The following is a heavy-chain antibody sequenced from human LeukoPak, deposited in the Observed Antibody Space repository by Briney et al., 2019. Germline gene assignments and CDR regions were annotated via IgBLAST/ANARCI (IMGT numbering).Heavy chain of an antibody. J-gene: IGHJ3*02. CDR3: ARDRGSGSYPLDAFDI. V-gene: IGHV3-11*04. CDR1: GFTFSDYY. D-gene: IGHD3-10*01. Sequence: GGSLRLSCAASGFTFSDYYMSWIRQAPGKGLEWISYISTSGTTIYYADSVKGRFTISRDNAKNSLYLQMNSLRAEDTAVYYCARDRGSGSYPLDAFDIWGQGTMVTVSS. CDR2: ISTSGTTI.